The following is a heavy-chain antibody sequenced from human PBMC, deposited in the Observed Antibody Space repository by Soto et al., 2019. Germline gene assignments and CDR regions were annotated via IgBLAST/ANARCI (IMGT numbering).Heavy chain of an antibody. CDR1: GGTFSSYA. V-gene: IGHV1-69*01. Sequence: QVQLVQSGAEVKKPGSSVKVSCKASGGTFSSYAISWVRQAPGQGLEWMGGIIPIFGTANYAQKFQGRVTITADESTSTAYMELSSLRSEDTAVYYCARDEGVPNDLYGYSGYENWFDPWGQGTLVTVSS. CDR3: ARDEGVPNDLYGYSGYENWFDP. CDR2: IIPIFGTA. D-gene: IGHD5-12*01. J-gene: IGHJ5*02.